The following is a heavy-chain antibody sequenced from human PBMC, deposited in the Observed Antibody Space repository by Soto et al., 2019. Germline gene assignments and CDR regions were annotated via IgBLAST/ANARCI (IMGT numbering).Heavy chain of an antibody. Sequence: QVQLQESGPGLLKPSGALSLTCDVSGGSISSSNWWSWVRQPPGKGLEWIGEIYHTGSTNYNPSLQRRGTISFDKSKNQFPRKFDSATAADTAVYSCEAQAGRTSGASDYWGQGTLVTVSS. CDR2: IYHTGST. J-gene: IGHJ4*02. CDR3: EAQAGRTSGASDY. CDR1: GGSISSSNW. D-gene: IGHD3-10*01. V-gene: IGHV4-4*02.